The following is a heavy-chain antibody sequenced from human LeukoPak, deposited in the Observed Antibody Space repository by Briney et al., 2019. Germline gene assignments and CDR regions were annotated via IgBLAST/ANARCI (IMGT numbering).Heavy chain of an antibody. V-gene: IGHV3-23*01. J-gene: IGHJ4*02. CDR2: ISGSGGST. CDR3: AKESYGFDY. CDR1: GFTLSSYA. D-gene: IGHD4-17*01. Sequence: GGALLLSCAASGFTLSSYAMGLVRPAPGKGLEWVSAISGSGGSTYYADSVKGRFTISRDNSKNTLYLQMNSLRAEDTAVYYCAKESYGFDYWGQGTLVTVSS.